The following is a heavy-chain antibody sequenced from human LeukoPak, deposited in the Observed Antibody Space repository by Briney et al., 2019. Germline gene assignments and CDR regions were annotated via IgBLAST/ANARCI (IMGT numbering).Heavy chain of an antibody. D-gene: IGHD5-24*01. Sequence: GGSLRLSCAASGFSFSTYWMTWVRQAPGKGLEWVAIIKPDGSEKYYVDPVKGRFTISRDNAENSLFLQMNGLRPEDTAVFYCARGQYTDGLSYWGQGTLVTVSS. CDR2: IKPDGSEK. V-gene: IGHV3-7*03. J-gene: IGHJ4*02. CDR3: ARGQYTDGLSY. CDR1: GFSFSTYW.